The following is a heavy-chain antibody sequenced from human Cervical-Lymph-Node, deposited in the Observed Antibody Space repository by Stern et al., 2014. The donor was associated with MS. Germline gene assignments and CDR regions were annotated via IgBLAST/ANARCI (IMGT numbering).Heavy chain of an antibody. D-gene: IGHD6-19*01. CDR1: GFSFSSYG. CDR3: AKADRITVNYHYYGMDV. CDR2: ISYDGENQ. Sequence: QVQLVQSGGSVVQPGRSLRLSCAASGFSFSSYGVYWVRQAPGKGLEWAAAISYDGENQHYAASVKGRFTISRDNSRNTLYLQMNTLIPEDTAVYYCAKADRITVNYHYYGMDVWGQGTTVTVSS. V-gene: IGHV3-30*18. J-gene: IGHJ6*02.